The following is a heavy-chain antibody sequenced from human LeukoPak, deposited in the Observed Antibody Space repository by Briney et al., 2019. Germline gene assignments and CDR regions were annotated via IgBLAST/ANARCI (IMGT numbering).Heavy chain of an antibody. CDR1: LDATTSNF. CDR3: AREILGGFNPGAY. D-gene: IGHD1-14*01. J-gene: IGHJ4*02. V-gene: IGHV4-59*12. CDR2: IHRSGSP. Sequence: SETLSLTCTVSLDATTSNFWSWVRQPPGKGLEWSGEIHRSGSPNYNPSLQSRVTISIDTSRNQIALELSSVTAADTAVYYCAREILGGFNPGAYWGQGTLVTVSS.